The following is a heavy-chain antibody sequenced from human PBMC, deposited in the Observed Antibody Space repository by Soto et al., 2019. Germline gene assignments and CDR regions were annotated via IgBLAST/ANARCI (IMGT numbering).Heavy chain of an antibody. J-gene: IGHJ4*02. CDR2: VYYSGTT. D-gene: IGHD6-13*01. CDR3: ARGFGSSWYYFDY. V-gene: IGHV4-59*01. Sequence: PSETLSLPCTASGDSISGFYWTWIRQPPGKGLEWIGYVYYSGTTTYNPSLKSRVTISVDTSKNQFSLKLTSVTAADTAIYYCARGFGSSWYYFDYWGRGTLVTVSS. CDR1: GDSISGFY.